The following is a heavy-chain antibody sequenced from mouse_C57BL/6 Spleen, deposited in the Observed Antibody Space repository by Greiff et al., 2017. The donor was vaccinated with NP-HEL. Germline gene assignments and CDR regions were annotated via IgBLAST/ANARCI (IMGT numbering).Heavy chain of an antibody. CDR2: IYPGSGST. J-gene: IGHJ1*03. D-gene: IGHD1-1*01. V-gene: IGHV1-55*01. CDR3: ARGPYYCGSSYWYFDV. CDR1: GYTFTSYW. Sequence: QVQLKQPGAELVKPGASVKMSCKASGYTFTSYWITWVKQRPGQGLEWIGDIYPGSGSTNYNEKFKSKATLTVDTSSSTAYMQLSSLTSEDSAVYYCARGPYYCGSSYWYFDVWGTGTTVTVSS.